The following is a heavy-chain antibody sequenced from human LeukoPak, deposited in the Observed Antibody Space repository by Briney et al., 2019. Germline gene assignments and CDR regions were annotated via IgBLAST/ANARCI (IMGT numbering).Heavy chain of an antibody. CDR1: GYTFTGYY. Sequence: ASVKVSCKASGYTFTGYYVHWVRQAPGQGLEWMGWINPNSGGTNYAQKFQGRVTMTRDTSISTAYMELSRLRSDDTAVYYCARAPSSSWYPVVPKYYFDYWGQGTLVTVSS. CDR2: INPNSGGT. D-gene: IGHD6-13*01. J-gene: IGHJ4*02. V-gene: IGHV1-2*02. CDR3: ARAPSSSWYPVVPKYYFDY.